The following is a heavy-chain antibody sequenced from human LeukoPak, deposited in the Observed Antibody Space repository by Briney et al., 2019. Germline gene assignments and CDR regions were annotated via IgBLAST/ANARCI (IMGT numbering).Heavy chain of an antibody. CDR2: IIPIFGTA. CDR3: ARARSSGWYRYYYYGMDV. Sequence: ASVKVSCKASGGTFSSYAISWVRQAPGQGLEWMGGIIPIFGTANYAQKFQGRVTITADESTSTAYMELSSLRSEDTAVYCCARARSSGWYRYYYYGMDVWGQGTTVTVSS. V-gene: IGHV1-69*13. D-gene: IGHD6-19*01. CDR1: GGTFSSYA. J-gene: IGHJ6*02.